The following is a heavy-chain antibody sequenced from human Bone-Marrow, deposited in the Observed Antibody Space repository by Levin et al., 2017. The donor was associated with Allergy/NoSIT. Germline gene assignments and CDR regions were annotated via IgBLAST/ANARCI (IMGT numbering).Heavy chain of an antibody. CDR2: ISNDGTKK. CDR3: AKDGGTFFVLGFDS. D-gene: IGHD1-26*01. CDR1: GFTFGSFG. J-gene: IGHJ4*02. V-gene: IGHV3-30*18. Sequence: QSGGSLRLSCAASGFTFGSFGMHWVRQAPGKGLEWVGVISNDGTKKYYADSVKGRFTISRDNSKNTLYLQMNSLRPEDTSVYYCAKDGGTFFVLGFDSWGQGTLVTVSS.